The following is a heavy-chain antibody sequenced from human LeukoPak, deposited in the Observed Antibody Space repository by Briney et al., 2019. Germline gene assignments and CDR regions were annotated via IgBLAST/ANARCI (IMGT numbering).Heavy chain of an antibody. V-gene: IGHV3-48*03. CDR2: ISTSGGTK. CDR3: ARGKSTYHFDY. J-gene: IGHJ4*02. Sequence: GGSLRLSCAASGFTFRSYEMNWVGQAPGKGLEGVSYISTSGGTKYYADSVKGRFTISRDNAKSSLYLQMNSLRAEDTAVYYCARGKSTYHFDYWGQGTLVTVSS. D-gene: IGHD2/OR15-2a*01. CDR1: GFTFRSYE.